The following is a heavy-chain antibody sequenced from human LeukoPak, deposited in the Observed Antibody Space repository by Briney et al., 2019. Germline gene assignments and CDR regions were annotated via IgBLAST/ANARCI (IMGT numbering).Heavy chain of an antibody. D-gene: IGHD6-19*01. CDR1: GFTFSSYA. Sequence: GGYLRLYCAASGFTFSSYAMHWVRQAPGKGLEWAAVISYDGSNKYYADSVKGRFTISRDNSKNTLYPQMNSLRAEDTAVYYCARVGSERAVAGPRGGYWGQGTLVTVSS. J-gene: IGHJ4*02. CDR2: ISYDGSNK. V-gene: IGHV3-30-3*01. CDR3: ARVGSERAVAGPRGGY.